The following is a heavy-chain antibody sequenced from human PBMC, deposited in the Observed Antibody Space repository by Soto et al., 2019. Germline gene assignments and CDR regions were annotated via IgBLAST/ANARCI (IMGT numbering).Heavy chain of an antibody. Sequence: VQLVESGGGGVQPGRSLRLSCVASGFTFSKYGLHWVRQAPGKGLEWVALISYDANRKNYADSVKGRFTISRDNSKNTLYLQMNSLRAEDTAVYYCARSDIVLLTTTPFDYWGQGTLVTVSS. J-gene: IGHJ4*02. V-gene: IGHV3-30-3*01. D-gene: IGHD2-21*02. CDR1: GFTFSKYG. CDR2: ISYDANRK. CDR3: ARSDIVLLTTTPFDY.